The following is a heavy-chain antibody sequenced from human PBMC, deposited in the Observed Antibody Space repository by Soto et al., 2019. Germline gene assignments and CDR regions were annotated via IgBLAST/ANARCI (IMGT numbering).Heavy chain of an antibody. V-gene: IGHV1-58*02. CDR2: VVVGSGHA. Sequence: QKQLVQSGPEVKKPGTSVKVSCKASGFTFSSSAMQWVRQARGHRPEWIGWVVVGSGHANYAQKFQQRVTITRDMSTGTAYLELGSLRSEDTAVYYCAAVGLERRDWVFDVWGQGTMVSVSS. J-gene: IGHJ3*01. D-gene: IGHD1-1*01. CDR1: GFTFSSSA. CDR3: AAVGLERRDWVFDV.